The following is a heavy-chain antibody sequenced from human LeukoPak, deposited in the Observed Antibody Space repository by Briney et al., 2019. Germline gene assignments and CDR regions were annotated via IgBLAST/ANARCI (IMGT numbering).Heavy chain of an antibody. CDR3: ARVRGDFETD. Sequence: TSETLSLTCSVSGGSISSYYWTWIRQPPGKGLEWIGYRYYSGSTTYNPSLKSRVTISVDTSKSQFSLKLISVTAADTAIYYCARVRGDFETDWGQGTLVTDSS. CDR1: GGSISSYY. J-gene: IGHJ1*01. CDR2: RYYSGST. V-gene: IGHV4-59*01. D-gene: IGHD2-21*01.